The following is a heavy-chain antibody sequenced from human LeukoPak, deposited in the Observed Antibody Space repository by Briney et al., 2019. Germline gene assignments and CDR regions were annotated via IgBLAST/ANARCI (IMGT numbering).Heavy chain of an antibody. CDR2: IYYSGST. CDR3: ARTVGGSYNWFDP. D-gene: IGHD3-16*01. J-gene: IGHJ5*02. CDR1: VGSISSSSYY. V-gene: IGHV4-39*07. Sequence: PSETLSLTCTVSVGSISSSSYYWGWIRQPPGKGLEWIGSIYYSGSTYYNPSLKSRVTISVDTSKNQFSLKLSSVTAADTAVYYCARTVGGSYNWFDPWGQGTLVTVSS.